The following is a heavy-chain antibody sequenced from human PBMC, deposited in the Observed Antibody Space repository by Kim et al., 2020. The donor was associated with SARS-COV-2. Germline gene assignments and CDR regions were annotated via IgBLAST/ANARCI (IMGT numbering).Heavy chain of an antibody. CDR3: AKWAKWELLGTFDY. V-gene: IGHV3-23*01. J-gene: IGHJ4*02. D-gene: IGHD1-26*01. Sequence: AASVKGPFTLSRDNPKNTLYLQMNSLRAEDTAVYYCAKWAKWELLGTFDYWGQGTLVTVSS.